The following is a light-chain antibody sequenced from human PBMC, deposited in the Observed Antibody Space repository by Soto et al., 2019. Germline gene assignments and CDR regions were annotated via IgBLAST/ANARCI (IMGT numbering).Light chain of an antibody. Sequence: DVVMTQPPLSLSVAPGQPSSISCNSSQSVLHITGETFLVWYLQKPGQSPQLLIYEVSTRVSGVPDRFSGSGSGTDFTLEISRVETDDVGIYYCMQSTQLPPTFGQGTRLEIK. CDR2: EVS. V-gene: IGKV2D-29*02. J-gene: IGKJ5*01. CDR3: MQSTQLPPT. CDR1: QSVLHITGETF.